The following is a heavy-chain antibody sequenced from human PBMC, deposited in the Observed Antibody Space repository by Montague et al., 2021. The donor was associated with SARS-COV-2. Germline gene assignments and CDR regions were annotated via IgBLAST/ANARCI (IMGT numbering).Heavy chain of an antibody. V-gene: IGHV4-34*01. Sequence: SETLSLTCAVYGGSFSGYYWSWIRQPPGKGLEWIGEINHSGSTNYNPSLKSRVTISVDTSKNQFSLKLSSVTAADTAVYYCARDRYSSSWYGRKYYFDYWGQGTLVAVSS. CDR2: INHSGST. CDR1: GGSFSGYY. CDR3: ARDRYSSSWYGRKYYFDY. J-gene: IGHJ4*02. D-gene: IGHD6-13*01.